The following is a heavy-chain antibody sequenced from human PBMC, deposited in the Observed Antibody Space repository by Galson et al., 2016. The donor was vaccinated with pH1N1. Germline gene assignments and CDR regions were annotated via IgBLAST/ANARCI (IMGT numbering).Heavy chain of an antibody. V-gene: IGHV3-30*02. D-gene: IGHD3-10*01. CDR1: GFTFKNFG. CDR2: TRYDESNK. CDR3: AKENFYFGPGSHYGLDV. J-gene: IGHJ6*02. Sequence: SLRLSCAASGFTFKNFGMHWVRQAPGRGLEWVAFTRYDESNKYYGDSVKGRFSISRDNSKNTLYLQMSSLRGDDTAVYYCAKENFYFGPGSHYGLDVWGQGTTVTVSS.